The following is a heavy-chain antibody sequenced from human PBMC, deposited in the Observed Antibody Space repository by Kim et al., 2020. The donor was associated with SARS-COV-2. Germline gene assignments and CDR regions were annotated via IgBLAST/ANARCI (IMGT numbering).Heavy chain of an antibody. V-gene: IGHV3-33*01. CDR2: IWYDGSNK. CDR1: GFTFSSYG. D-gene: IGHD6-19*01. CDR3: AREAISSGWSNYYFDY. J-gene: IGHJ4*02. Sequence: GGSLRLSCAASGFTFSSYGMHWVRQAQGKGLEWVAVIWYDGSNKYYADSVKGRFTISRDNSKNTLYLQMNSLRAEDTAVYYCAREAISSGWSNYYFDYWGQGTLVTVSS.